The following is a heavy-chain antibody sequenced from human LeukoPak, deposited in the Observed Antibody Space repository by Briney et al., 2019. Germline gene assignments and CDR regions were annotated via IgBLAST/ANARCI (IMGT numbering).Heavy chain of an antibody. V-gene: IGHV1-3*01. J-gene: IGHJ4*02. CDR3: ARPTWIQLWAHFDY. CDR2: INAGNGNT. D-gene: IGHD5-18*01. Sequence: ASVTVSCKASGYTFTSYAMHWVRQAPGQRLEWMGWINAGNGNTKYSQKFQGRVTITRGTSASTAYMELSSLRSEDTAVYYCARPTWIQLWAHFDYWGQGTLVTVSS. CDR1: GYTFTSYA.